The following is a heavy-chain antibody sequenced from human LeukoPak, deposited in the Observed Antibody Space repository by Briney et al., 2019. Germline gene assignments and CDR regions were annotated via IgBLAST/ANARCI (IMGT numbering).Heavy chain of an antibody. D-gene: IGHD1-26*01. CDR1: GFTFSSYG. CDR3: AKDGSGSYYSFFDY. Sequence: SGGSLRLFCAASGFTFSSYGMHWVRQAPGKGLEWVAVISYDGSNKYYADSVKGRFTISRDNSKNTLYLQMNSLRAEDTAVYYCAKDGSGSYYSFFDYWGQGTLVTVSS. CDR2: ISYDGSNK. J-gene: IGHJ4*02. V-gene: IGHV3-30*18.